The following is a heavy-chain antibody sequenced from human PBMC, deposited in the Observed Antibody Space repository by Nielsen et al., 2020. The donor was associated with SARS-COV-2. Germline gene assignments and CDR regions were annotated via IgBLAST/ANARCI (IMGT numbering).Heavy chain of an antibody. Sequence: WIRQPPGKGLEWIGYIYYSGSTNYNPSLKSRVTISVDTSKNQFSLKLSSVTAADTAVYYCARLGYSSDLNDYWGQGTLVTVSS. CDR2: IYYSGST. V-gene: IGHV4-59*08. CDR3: ARLGYSSDLNDY. J-gene: IGHJ4*02. D-gene: IGHD6-19*01.